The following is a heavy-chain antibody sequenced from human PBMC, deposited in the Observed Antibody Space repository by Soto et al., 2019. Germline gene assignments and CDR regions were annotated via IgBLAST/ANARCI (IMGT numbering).Heavy chain of an antibody. J-gene: IGHJ3*01. CDR3: TKDRSLTGGGVIAT. Sequence: EVQLVESGGGLVNPGGSLRLSCAASGLTFGDAWMTWVRQAPGKGPEWVGLIRSKADGGTADYAAPVKGRFILSRDDSKNTVYLQMNSLKTEDTAVYYCTKDRSLTGGGVIATWGQGTMVTVSS. D-gene: IGHD3-16*02. CDR1: GLTFGDAW. V-gene: IGHV3-15*01. CDR2: IRSKADGGTA.